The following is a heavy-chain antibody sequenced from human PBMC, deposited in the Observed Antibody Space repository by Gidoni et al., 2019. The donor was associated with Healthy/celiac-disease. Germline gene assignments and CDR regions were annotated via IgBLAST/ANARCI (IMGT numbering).Heavy chain of an antibody. D-gene: IGHD6-19*01. CDR3: ARDQWLAQGGDWFDP. V-gene: IGHV1-18*01. CDR2: ISAYNGNT. J-gene: IGHJ5*02. CDR1: GDTSTSYG. Sequence: QVQLVQSGAEMKKPGASVKVSCKASGDTSTSYGISWVRQAPGQGLEWMGWISAYNGNTNYAQKLQGRVTMTTDTSTSTAYMELRSLRSDDTAVYYCARDQWLAQGGDWFDPWGQGTLVTVSS.